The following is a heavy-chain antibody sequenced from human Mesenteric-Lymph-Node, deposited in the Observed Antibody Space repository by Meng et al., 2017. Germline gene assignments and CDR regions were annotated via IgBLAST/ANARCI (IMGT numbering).Heavy chain of an antibody. J-gene: IGHJ3*02. Sequence: GESLKISCAASGFTVSRFEMKGVRQAPGKGLEWVSAISGSGGSTYYADSVKGRFTISRDNSKNTLYLQMNSLRAEDTAVYYCAKLMGLVGRDAFDIWGQGTMVTVSS. CDR1: GFTVSRFE. V-gene: IGHV3-23*01. D-gene: IGHD2-2*01. CDR3: AKLMGLVGRDAFDI. CDR2: ISGSGGST.